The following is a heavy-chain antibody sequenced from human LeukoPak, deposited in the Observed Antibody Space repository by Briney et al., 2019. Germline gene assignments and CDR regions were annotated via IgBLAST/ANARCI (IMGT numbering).Heavy chain of an antibody. CDR2: IYTSGST. J-gene: IGHJ4*02. CDR1: GGSISRGSHY. D-gene: IGHD6-13*01. V-gene: IGHV4-61*02. CDR3: ARDRPGGSSLDY. Sequence: PSETLSLTCTVSGGSISRGSHYGSWLRQPAGKGLEWIGRIYTSGSTNYNPSLKSRVTISVDTSKNQFSLKLSSVTAADTAVYYCARDRPGGSSLDYWGQGTLVTVSS.